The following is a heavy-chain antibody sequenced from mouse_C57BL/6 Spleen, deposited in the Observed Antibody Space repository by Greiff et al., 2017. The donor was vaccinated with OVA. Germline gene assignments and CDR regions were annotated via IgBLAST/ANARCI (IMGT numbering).Heavy chain of an antibody. J-gene: IGHJ4*01. CDR2: IYPGSGST. Sequence: QVQLKQPGAELVKPGASVKMSCKASGYTFTSYWITWVKQRPGQGLEWIGDIYPGSGSTNYNEKFKSKATLTVDTSSSTAYMQLSSLSSEDSAVYYCARGKLGRGYAMDYWGQGTSVTVSS. V-gene: IGHV1-55*01. CDR3: ARGKLGRGYAMDY. CDR1: GYTFTSYW. D-gene: IGHD4-1*01.